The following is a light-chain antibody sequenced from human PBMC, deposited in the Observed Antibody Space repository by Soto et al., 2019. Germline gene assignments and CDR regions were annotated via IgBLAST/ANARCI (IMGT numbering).Light chain of an antibody. Sequence: QSALTQPASVSGSPGQSITISCTGTSSDDGSYNLVSWYQVHPDKAPKLIIYEGNKRPSGVSDRFSGSKSGDTASLTISGLQTEDEGDYYCCSYAGRDTPVIFGGGTKLTVL. CDR2: EGN. CDR1: SSDDGSYNL. CDR3: CSYAGRDTPVI. J-gene: IGLJ2*01. V-gene: IGLV2-23*01.